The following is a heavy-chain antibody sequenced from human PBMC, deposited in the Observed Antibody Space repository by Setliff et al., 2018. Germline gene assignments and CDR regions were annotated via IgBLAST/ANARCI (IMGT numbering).Heavy chain of an antibody. CDR3: VKDRYCSDASCSPDYFDY. Sequence: GGSLRLSCAASGFTFSNAWMSWVRQAPGKGLAWVSGITGGGGSTYYADPVKGRFTISRDNSKNTLYLQMNSLRAEDTAVYYCVKDRYCSDASCSPDYFDYWGQGTLVTVSS. CDR1: GFTFSNAW. CDR2: ITGGGGST. V-gene: IGHV3-23*01. J-gene: IGHJ4*02. D-gene: IGHD2-15*01.